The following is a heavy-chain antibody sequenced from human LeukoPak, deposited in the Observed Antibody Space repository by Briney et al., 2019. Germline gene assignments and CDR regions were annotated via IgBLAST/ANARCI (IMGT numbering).Heavy chain of an antibody. CDR1: GGSISSGGYY. Sequence: SETLSLTCTVSGGSISSGGYYWSWIRQPPGKGLEWIGYIYHSGSTYYNPSLKSRVTISVDRSKNQFSLKLSSVTAADTAVYYCARAKVGATMDYWGQGTLVTVSS. V-gene: IGHV4-30-2*01. CDR3: ARAKVGATMDY. D-gene: IGHD1-26*01. J-gene: IGHJ4*02. CDR2: IYHSGST.